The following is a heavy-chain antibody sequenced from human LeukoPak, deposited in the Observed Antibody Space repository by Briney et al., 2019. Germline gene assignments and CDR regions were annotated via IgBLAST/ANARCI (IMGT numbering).Heavy chain of an antibody. J-gene: IGHJ6*03. Sequence: PSETLSLXCAVSGYSISSGYYWGWILQPPGKGLEWIGSIYHSGSTYYNPSLKSRVTISVDTSKNQFSLKLSSVTAADTAVYYCARHSRTYYYYYMDVWGKGTTVTVSS. CDR1: GYSISSGYY. CDR2: IYHSGST. D-gene: IGHD2-21*01. V-gene: IGHV4-38-2*01. CDR3: ARHSRTYYYYYMDV.